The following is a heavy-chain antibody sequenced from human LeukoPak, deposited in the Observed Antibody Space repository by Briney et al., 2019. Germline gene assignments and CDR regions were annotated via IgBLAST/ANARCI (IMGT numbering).Heavy chain of an antibody. V-gene: IGHV4-59*01. CDR2: IHYSGST. J-gene: IGHJ4*02. CDR1: GGSINSYY. Sequence: SETLSLTCTVSGGSINSYYWSWLRQPPGRGLEWIGSIHYSGSTSYDPSLRSRVTISVDKSKNQFFLKLSSVTATDTAVYYCARRVHGSSWSSYFDYWGQETLVTVSS. CDR3: ARRVHGSSWSSYFDY. D-gene: IGHD6-13*01.